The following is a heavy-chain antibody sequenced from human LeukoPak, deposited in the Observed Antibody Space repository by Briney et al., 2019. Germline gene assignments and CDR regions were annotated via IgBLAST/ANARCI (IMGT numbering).Heavy chain of an antibody. Sequence: SETLSLTCAVYGGSFSGYYWSWIRQPPGKGLEWIGEINHSGSTNYNPSLKSRVTISVDTSKNQFSLKLSSVTAADTAVYYCARAMAARHDAFDIWGQGTMVTVSS. D-gene: IGHD6-25*01. CDR1: GGSFSGYY. J-gene: IGHJ3*02. CDR3: ARAMAARHDAFDI. CDR2: INHSGST. V-gene: IGHV4-34*01.